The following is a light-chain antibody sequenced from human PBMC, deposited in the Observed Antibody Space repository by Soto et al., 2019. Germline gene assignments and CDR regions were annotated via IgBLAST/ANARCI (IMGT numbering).Light chain of an antibody. Sequence: QSVLTQPPSASGSPGQSVTISCTGTSSDVGRYNYVSWYQHHPGKAPKLMIYEISKRPSGVPDRFSGSKSGNTAALPVSGLQAEDEADYYCSSYAGSNNLVFGGGTKLTVL. V-gene: IGLV2-8*01. CDR3: SSYAGSNNLV. CDR2: EIS. CDR1: SSDVGRYNY. J-gene: IGLJ2*01.